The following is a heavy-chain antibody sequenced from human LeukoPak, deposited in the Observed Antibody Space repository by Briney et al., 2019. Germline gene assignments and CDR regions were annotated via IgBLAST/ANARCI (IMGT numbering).Heavy chain of an antibody. CDR3: ARAPRSLNCSGGSCYSVHYYYYMDV. V-gene: IGHV4-59*01. D-gene: IGHD2-15*01. CDR1: GGSISSYY. J-gene: IGHJ6*03. CDR2: IYSSGST. Sequence: SETLSLTCTVSGGSISSYYWSWIRQPPGKGLEWIGYIYSSGSTNYNPSLKSRVTISVDTSKNQFSLKLSSVTAADTAVYYCARAPRSLNCSGGSCYSVHYYYYMDVWGKGTTVTVSS.